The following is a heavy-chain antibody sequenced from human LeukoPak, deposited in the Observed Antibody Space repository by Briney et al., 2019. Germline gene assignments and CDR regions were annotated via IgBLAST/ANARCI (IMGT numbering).Heavy chain of an antibody. V-gene: IGHV5-51*01. CDR2: IHPGDSDT. J-gene: IGHJ6*02. CDR1: GYSFSSYW. Sequence: GEYLKISCKVSGYSFSSYWIAWVRQMPGKGLEWMGIIHPGDSDTGYSPSLQGQVTISVDKSISTAYLQWSSLKASDTGMYYCARRGGGAYAFGVDVWGQGTTVTVSS. CDR3: ARRGGGAYAFGVDV. D-gene: IGHD3-16*01.